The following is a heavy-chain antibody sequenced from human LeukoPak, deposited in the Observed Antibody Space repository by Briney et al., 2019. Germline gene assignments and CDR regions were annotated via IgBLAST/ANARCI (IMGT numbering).Heavy chain of an antibody. CDR3: ARAQDPTILSYFDY. D-gene: IGHD5-24*01. Sequence: GGSLRLSCAASGFTFSTYSMNWVRQAPGKGLEWVSYINPSSTTIYYADSVKGRFTISRDNAKNSLYLQMNSLRDEDTAVYYCARAQDPTILSYFDYWGQGTLVTVSS. CDR2: INPSSTTI. V-gene: IGHV3-48*02. CDR1: GFTFSTYS. J-gene: IGHJ4*02.